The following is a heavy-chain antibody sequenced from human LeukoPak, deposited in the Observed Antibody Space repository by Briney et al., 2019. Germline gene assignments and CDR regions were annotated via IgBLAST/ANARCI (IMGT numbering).Heavy chain of an antibody. J-gene: IGHJ4*02. V-gene: IGHV1-8*01. CDR2: MNPNSGNT. Sequence: ASVKVSCKASGYTFTCYDINWVRQATGQGLEWMGWMNPNSGNTGYAQKFQGRVTMTRNTSISTVYMELSSLRSEDTAVYYCARGRRGMATTRPRGYYFDYWGQGTLVTVSS. CDR1: GYTFTCYD. CDR3: ARGRRGMATTRPRGYYFDY. D-gene: IGHD5-24*01.